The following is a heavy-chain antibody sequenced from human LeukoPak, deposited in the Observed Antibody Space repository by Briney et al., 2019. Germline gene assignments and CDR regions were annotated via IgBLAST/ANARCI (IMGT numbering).Heavy chain of an antibody. D-gene: IGHD4-17*01. CDR1: GGSISSYY. J-gene: IGHJ4*02. CDR3: ARDYGDY. V-gene: IGHV4-59*12. Sequence: SETLSLTCTVSGGSISSYYWSWIRQPPGKGLEWIGSIYYSGSTYYNPSLKSRVTISVDTSKNQFSLKLSSVTAADTAVYYCARDYGDYWGQGTLVTVSS. CDR2: IYYSGST.